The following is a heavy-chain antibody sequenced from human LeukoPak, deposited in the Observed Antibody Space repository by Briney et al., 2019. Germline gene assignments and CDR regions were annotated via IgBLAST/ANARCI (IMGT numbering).Heavy chain of an antibody. CDR3: ARVGNDYVWGSYRFAPFDY. D-gene: IGHD3-16*02. CDR2: ISAYNGNT. J-gene: IGHJ4*02. CDR1: GYTFTSYG. V-gene: IGHV1-18*01. Sequence: GASVKVFCKASGYTFTSYGISWVRQAPGQGLEWMGWISAYNGNTNYAQKLQGRVTMTTDTSTSTAYMELRSLRSDDTAVHYCARVGNDYVWGSYRFAPFDYWGQGTLVTVSS.